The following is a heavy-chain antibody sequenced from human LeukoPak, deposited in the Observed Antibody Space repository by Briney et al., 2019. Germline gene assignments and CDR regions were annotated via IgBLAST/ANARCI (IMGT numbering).Heavy chain of an antibody. Sequence: GGSLRLSCAASGFTFSSYAMSWVRQAPGEGPEWVSAIVGSGDSTYYADSVKGRFTISRDNAKNSLYLQMNSLRAEDTAVYYCARDSSLLWFGELFARPYYYYGMDVWGQGTTVTVSS. CDR1: GFTFSSYA. V-gene: IGHV3-23*01. J-gene: IGHJ6*02. D-gene: IGHD3-10*01. CDR2: IVGSGDST. CDR3: ARDSSLLWFGELFARPYYYYGMDV.